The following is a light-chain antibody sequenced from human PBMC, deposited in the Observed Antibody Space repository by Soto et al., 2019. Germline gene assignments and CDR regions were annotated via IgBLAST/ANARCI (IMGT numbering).Light chain of an antibody. CDR1: SSDVGSYNL. Sequence: QSALTPPASVSGSPGQSITISCTGTSSDVGSYNLVSWYQQQPGKAPKLMIYEGSKRPSGVSNRFSGSKSGNTASLTISGLQAEDEADYYCCSYAGSTTYVFGTGTKVTVL. V-gene: IGLV2-23*01. J-gene: IGLJ1*01. CDR3: CSYAGSTTYV. CDR2: EGS.